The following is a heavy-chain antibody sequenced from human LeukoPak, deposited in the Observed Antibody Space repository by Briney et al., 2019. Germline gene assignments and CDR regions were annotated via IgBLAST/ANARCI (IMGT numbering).Heavy chain of an antibody. Sequence: ASVKVSCKASGGTFCSYAIGWVRQAPGQELEWMGGIIPIFGTANYAQKFQGRVTITADESTSTAYMELSSLRSEDTAVYYCARARIAARPNWFDPWGQGTLVTVSS. CDR1: GGTFCSYA. D-gene: IGHD6-6*01. J-gene: IGHJ5*02. CDR2: IIPIFGTA. V-gene: IGHV1-69*13. CDR3: ARARIAARPNWFDP.